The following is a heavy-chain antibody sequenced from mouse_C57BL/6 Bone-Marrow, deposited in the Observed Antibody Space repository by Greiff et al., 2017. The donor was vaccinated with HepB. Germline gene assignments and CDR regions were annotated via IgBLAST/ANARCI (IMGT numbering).Heavy chain of an antibody. CDR1: GYAFSSYW. J-gene: IGHJ1*03. CDR3: ARGGDYYGSSHWYFDV. V-gene: IGHV1-80*01. D-gene: IGHD1-1*01. CDR2: IYPGDGDT. Sequence: VQLQQSGAELVKPGASVKISCKASGYAFSSYWMNWVKQRPGKGLEWIGQIYPGDGDTNYNGKFKDKATLTADKSSSTAYMQLSSLTSEDSAVYYCARGGDYYGSSHWYFDVWGTGTTVTVSA.